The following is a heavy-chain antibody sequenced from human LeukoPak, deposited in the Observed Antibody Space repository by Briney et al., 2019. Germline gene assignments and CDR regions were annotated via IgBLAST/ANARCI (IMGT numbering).Heavy chain of an antibody. CDR3: ARQSSGWYLDY. CDR2: ISGSGGST. J-gene: IGHJ4*02. V-gene: IGHV3-23*01. CDR1: GFTFSSYG. Sequence: GGSLRLSCAASGFTFSSYGMSWVRQAPGKGLEWVSAISGSGGSTYYADSVKGRLTISRDNSKNTLYLQMNSLRAEDTAVYYCARQSSGWYLDYWGQGTLVTVSS. D-gene: IGHD6-19*01.